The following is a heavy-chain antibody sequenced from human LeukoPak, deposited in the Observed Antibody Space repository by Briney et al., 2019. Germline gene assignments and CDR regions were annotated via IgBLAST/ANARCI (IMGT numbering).Heavy chain of an antibody. Sequence: GGSLRLSCAASGFTVSSNYMNWVRQAPGKGLKWVSVIYSGGTTYYADSVKGRFTISRDNSKNTLYLQMNSLRAEDTAVYYCARDGRGYSGYYNPDNPDYWGQGTLVTVSS. CDR2: IYSGGTT. CDR1: GFTVSSNY. V-gene: IGHV3-53*01. D-gene: IGHD5-12*01. J-gene: IGHJ4*02. CDR3: ARDGRGYSGYYNPDNPDY.